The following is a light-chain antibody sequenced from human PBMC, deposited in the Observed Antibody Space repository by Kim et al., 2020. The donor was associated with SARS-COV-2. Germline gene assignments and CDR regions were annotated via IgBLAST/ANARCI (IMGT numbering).Light chain of an antibody. CDR1: SGSIANSY. Sequence: KTGTLSCTRSSGSIANSYGQWYQQRPVSSPTTVIDEDNQRPSGVPHRFYGSIDSSSNSATLTISGLKTEDEADDYCQSYVGNNHVVFGGGTQLSVL. CDR3: QSYVGNNHVV. J-gene: IGLJ2*01. CDR2: EDN. V-gene: IGLV6-57*01.